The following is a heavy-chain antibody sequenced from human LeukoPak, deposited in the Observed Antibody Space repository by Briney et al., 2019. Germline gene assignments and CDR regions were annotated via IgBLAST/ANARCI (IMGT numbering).Heavy chain of an antibody. CDR3: ARDGDYYGSDLDY. D-gene: IGHD3-10*01. J-gene: IGHJ4*02. Sequence: GRSLRLSCAASGFTFTNYWMHWVRQVPGKGLMWVSYIDSDGSDTTYADSVKGRFTIARDNTKNTLYLYMNSLRAEDTAVYYCARDGDYYGSDLDYWGQGTLVTVSS. CDR2: IDSDGSDT. V-gene: IGHV3-74*01. CDR1: GFTFTNYW.